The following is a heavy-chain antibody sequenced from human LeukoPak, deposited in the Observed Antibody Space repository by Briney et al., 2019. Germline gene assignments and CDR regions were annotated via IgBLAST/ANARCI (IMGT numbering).Heavy chain of an antibody. J-gene: IGHJ6*03. Sequence: PGGSLRLSCAASGFTFSSYGMHWVRQAPGKGLEWVAVISYDGSNKYYADSVKGRFTISRDNSKNTLYLQMNSLRAEDTAVYYCAKDSSGWYDYYYYMDVWGKGTTVTVSS. CDR2: ISYDGSNK. D-gene: IGHD6-19*01. CDR3: AKDSSGWYDYYYYMDV. CDR1: GFTFSSYG. V-gene: IGHV3-30*18.